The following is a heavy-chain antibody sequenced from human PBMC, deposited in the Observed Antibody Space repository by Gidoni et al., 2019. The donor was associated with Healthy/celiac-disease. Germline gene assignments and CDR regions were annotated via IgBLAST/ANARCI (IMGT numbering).Heavy chain of an antibody. J-gene: IGHJ3*02. Sequence: QLQLQESGPGLVKPSETLSLTCTVSGGSISSSSYYWGWIRQPPGKGLEWIGSIYYSGSTYYNPSLKSRVTISVDTSKNQFSLKLSSVTAADTAVYYCARQATIVVVTAEAFDIWGQGTMVTVSS. CDR1: GGSISSSSYY. D-gene: IGHD2-21*02. V-gene: IGHV4-39*01. CDR2: IYYSGST. CDR3: ARQATIVVVTAEAFDI.